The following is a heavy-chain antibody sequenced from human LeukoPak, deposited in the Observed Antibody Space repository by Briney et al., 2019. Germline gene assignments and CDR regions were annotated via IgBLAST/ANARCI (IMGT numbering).Heavy chain of an antibody. CDR3: ARGTTGGYSPSH. D-gene: IGHD5-12*01. V-gene: IGHV3-21*01. Sequence: GGSLRLSCAASGFTFSSYSMNWVRQAPGKGLDWVSSISSSSSYTYYADSVRGLFTIPRDNAKNSLYLQMNILGVEDTALYYCARGTTGGYSPSHWGQGTLVTVSS. J-gene: IGHJ4*02. CDR1: GFTFSSYS. CDR2: ISSSSSYT.